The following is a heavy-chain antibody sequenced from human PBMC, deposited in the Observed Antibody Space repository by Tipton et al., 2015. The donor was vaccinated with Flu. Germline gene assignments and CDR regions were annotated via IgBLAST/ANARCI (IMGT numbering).Heavy chain of an antibody. CDR1: GDSVSSNSVA. V-gene: IGHV6-1*01. CDR3: ARRDYSNYVSDPRNWFDP. CDR2: TYYRSKWYY. D-gene: IGHD4-11*01. Sequence: GLVKPSQTLSLTCAISGDSVSSNSVAWNWIRQSPSRGLEWLGRTYYRSKWYYDYAVSVKSQLIINPDTSKNQFSLRLTSVTAADTAVYYCARRDYSNYVSDPRNWFDPWGPGTLVTVSP. J-gene: IGHJ5*01.